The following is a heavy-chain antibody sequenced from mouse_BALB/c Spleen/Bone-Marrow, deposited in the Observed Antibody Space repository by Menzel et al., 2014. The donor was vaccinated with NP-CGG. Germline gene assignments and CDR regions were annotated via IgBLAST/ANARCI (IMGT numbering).Heavy chain of an antibody. CDR2: INPSNGGT. D-gene: IGHD2-14*01. CDR1: GYTFTSYY. Sequence: VQLEESGAELVKPGASVKLSCKASGYTFTSYYMYWVKQRPGQGLEWIGEINPSNGGTNFNEKFKSKATLTVDKSSSTAYMQLSRLTSEDSAVYYCTRGGAYYRYTSFAYWGQGTLVTVSA. V-gene: IGHV1S81*02. CDR3: TRGGAYYRYTSFAY. J-gene: IGHJ3*01.